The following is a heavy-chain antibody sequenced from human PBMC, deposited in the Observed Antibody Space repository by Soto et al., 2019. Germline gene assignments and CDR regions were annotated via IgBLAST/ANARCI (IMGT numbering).Heavy chain of an antibody. CDR1: PSAFTTYS. V-gene: IGHV3-21*01. CDR3: ATIQRSGTGWGMDV. CDR2: ISVSSSYS. Sequence: EVPLVESGGGLGKPGGSLRLSCAASPSAFTTYSINLVRQAPGKGLEWVSSISVSSSYSYYAASVKGRVTISRDNAKNAVYLQMNTLRADDTAAYHWATIQRSGTGWGMDVWGQRTTVNVA. J-gene: IGHJ6*02. D-gene: IGHD3-3*01.